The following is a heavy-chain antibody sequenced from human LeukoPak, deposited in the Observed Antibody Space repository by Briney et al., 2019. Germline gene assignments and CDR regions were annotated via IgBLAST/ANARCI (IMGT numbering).Heavy chain of an antibody. V-gene: IGHV3-15*07. CDR3: TTAYNQYYYGMDV. Sequence: GGSLRLSCAASGFTFSNAWMNWVRQAPGKGLEWVGRIKSKTDGGTTDYAAPVKGRFTILRDDSKNTLYLQMNSLKTEDTAVYYCTTAYNQYYYGMDVWGQGTTVTVSS. D-gene: IGHD1-14*01. J-gene: IGHJ6*02. CDR1: GFTFSNAW. CDR2: IKSKTDGGTT.